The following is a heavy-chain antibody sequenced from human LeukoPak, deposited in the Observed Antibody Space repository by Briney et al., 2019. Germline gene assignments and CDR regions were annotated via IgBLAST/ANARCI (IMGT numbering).Heavy chain of an antibody. Sequence: GWSLRLSCAASGFTVNTYDMHWVRQAPGEGPEWIAYFGISGTIYYADSVRGRFTISRDNAKNSLFLQMNSLRVDDTAIYYCAGYGVYPYWGQGTPVTVSS. D-gene: IGHD4-17*01. CDR1: GFTVNTYD. CDR2: FGISGTI. V-gene: IGHV3-48*01. J-gene: IGHJ4*02. CDR3: AGYGVYPY.